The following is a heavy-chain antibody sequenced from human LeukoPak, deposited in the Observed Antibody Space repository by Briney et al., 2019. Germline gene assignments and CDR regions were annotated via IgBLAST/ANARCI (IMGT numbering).Heavy chain of an antibody. D-gene: IGHD1-1*01. V-gene: IGHV3-53*01. Sequence: PGGSLRLSCAASGFTVSSNYMSWVRQAPGKGLEWVSVLYSGGKTYYADSAKGRFTISRDSSTNTLYLQMESLRPEDTALYYCARGMGAATTYFDYWGQGTLVIVSS. CDR1: GFTVSSNY. J-gene: IGHJ4*02. CDR2: LYSGGKT. CDR3: ARGMGAATTYFDY.